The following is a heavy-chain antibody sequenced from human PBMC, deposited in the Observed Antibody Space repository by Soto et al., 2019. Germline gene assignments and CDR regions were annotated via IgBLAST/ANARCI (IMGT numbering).Heavy chain of an antibody. J-gene: IGHJ3*02. D-gene: IGHD2-8*01. CDR1: GFTFSKYG. Sequence: QVQLVESGGGGVQPGRSLRLSCAASGFTFSKYGMHWVRPAPGKGLEWVAVILHDGADQSYGDSVKGRLTISRDNSKNTLYLQINSLRVEDTAVYYWARDDDRPDNGLDMWGHGTMVTVSS. CDR2: ILHDGADQ. V-gene: IGHV3-33*05. CDR3: ARDDDRPDNGLDM.